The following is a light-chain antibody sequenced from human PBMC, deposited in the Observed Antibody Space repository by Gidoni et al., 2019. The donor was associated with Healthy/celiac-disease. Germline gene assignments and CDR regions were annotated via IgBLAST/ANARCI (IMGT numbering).Light chain of an antibody. CDR3: QQYGSSPVT. J-gene: IGKJ4*01. CDR1: QSVSSSY. Sequence: EIVLTQSAGTLTLSAGERATLSYSASQSVSSSYLAWYQQKPGQAPRLLIYGASSRATGIPDRFSGSGSGTDFTLTISRLEPEDFAVYYCQQYGSSPVTFGGGTKVEIK. CDR2: GAS. V-gene: IGKV3-20*01.